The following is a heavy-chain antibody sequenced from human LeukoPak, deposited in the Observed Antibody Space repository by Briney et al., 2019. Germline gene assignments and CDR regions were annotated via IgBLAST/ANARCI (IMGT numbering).Heavy chain of an antibody. CDR1: GFTFSSYA. Sequence: PGGSLGLSCAASGFTFSSYAMSWVRQAPGKGLEWVSAISGSGGSTYYADSVKGRFTISRDNSKNTLYLQMNSLRAEDTAVYYCAKGGDYSNYHWFDPWGQGTLVTVSS. CDR3: AKGGDYSNYHWFDP. V-gene: IGHV3-23*01. J-gene: IGHJ5*02. CDR2: ISGSGGST. D-gene: IGHD4-4*01.